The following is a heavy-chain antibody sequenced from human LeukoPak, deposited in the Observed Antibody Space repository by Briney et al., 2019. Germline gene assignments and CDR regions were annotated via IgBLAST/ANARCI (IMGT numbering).Heavy chain of an antibody. CDR2: IRYDGSNK. Sequence: GGSLRLSCAASGFTFSSYGMHWVRQAPGKGLEWVAFIRYDGSNKYYADSVKGRFTISRDNSKNTLYLQMNSLRAEDTAVYYCGKEGRDIVVVPAAILYYYYYYMDVWGKGTTVTVSS. CDR3: GKEGRDIVVVPAAILYYYYYYMDV. V-gene: IGHV3-30*02. D-gene: IGHD2-2*02. J-gene: IGHJ6*03. CDR1: GFTFSSYG.